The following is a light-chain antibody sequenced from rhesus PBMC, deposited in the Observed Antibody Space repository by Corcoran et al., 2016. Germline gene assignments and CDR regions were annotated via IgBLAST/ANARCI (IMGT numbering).Light chain of an antibody. J-gene: IGKJ1*01. CDR1: QGISSW. V-gene: IGKV1-21*01. CDR2: KAS. Sequence: DIQMTQSPSSLSASVGARVTITCRASQGISSWLSWYQQKPGKAPKLLVYKASSSERGVPSRFSGSGSGTEFTLTSSSLQPEGFATYNWHQCNSAPRTFGQGAKVEIK. CDR3: HQCNSAPRT.